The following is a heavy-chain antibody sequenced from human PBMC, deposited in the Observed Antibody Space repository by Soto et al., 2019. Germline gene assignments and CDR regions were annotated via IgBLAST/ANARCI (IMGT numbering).Heavy chain of an antibody. D-gene: IGHD6-13*01. CDR3: SKDCASTWYWYFAP. J-gene: IGHJ5*02. Sequence: PGGSLRLSCAASGFSFSNFAMSWVRQAPGTGLEWVSSISGSGDKTYYLDSVKGRFTISRDNSKNTLYLHMNSPGAEDTAVYFCSKDCASTWYWYFAPSGQGTLVPVSS. CDR1: GFSFSNFA. V-gene: IGHV3-23*01. CDR2: ISGSGDKT.